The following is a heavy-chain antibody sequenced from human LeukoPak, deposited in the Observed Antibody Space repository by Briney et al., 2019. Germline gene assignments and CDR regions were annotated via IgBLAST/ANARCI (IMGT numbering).Heavy chain of an antibody. D-gene: IGHD1-26*01. Sequence: GGSLRLSCAASGFTFSSYGMHWVRQAPGKGLEWVALIWYDGSNKYYADSVKGRFTISRDNSKNTLYLQMNSLRAEDTAVYYCAKDMGATGLDYWGQGTLVTVSS. CDR2: IWYDGSNK. V-gene: IGHV3-33*06. CDR1: GFTFSSYG. CDR3: AKDMGATGLDY. J-gene: IGHJ4*02.